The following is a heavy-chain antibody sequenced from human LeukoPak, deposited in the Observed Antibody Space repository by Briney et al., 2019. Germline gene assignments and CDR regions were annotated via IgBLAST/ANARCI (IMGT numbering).Heavy chain of an antibody. CDR3: ARDRARGIAAAGLDY. D-gene: IGHD6-13*01. V-gene: IGHV3-48*03. CDR2: ISSSGSTI. J-gene: IGHJ4*02. Sequence: GGSLRLSCAASGFTFSSYEMNWVRQAPGKGLEWVSYISSSGSTIYYADSVKGRFTISRDNAKNSLYLQMNSLRAEDTAVYYCARDRARGIAAAGLDYWGQGTLVTVSS. CDR1: GFTFSSYE.